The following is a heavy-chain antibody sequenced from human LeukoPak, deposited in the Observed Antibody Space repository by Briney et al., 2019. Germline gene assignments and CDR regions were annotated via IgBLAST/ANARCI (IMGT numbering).Heavy chain of an antibody. J-gene: IGHJ5*02. CDR3: ASTNCSRSSCFGANWFAP. Sequence: SQTLSLTCTVSGASISSGDYYWSWIRQPPGKGLEWIGSIYYSGSTFHYNPSLKSRVAISIDTSKNQFSLSLSSVTAADTAVYYCASTNCSRSSCFGANWFAPWGQGTLVTVSS. D-gene: IGHD2-2*01. CDR2: IYYSGST. CDR1: GASISSGDYY. V-gene: IGHV4-30-4*08.